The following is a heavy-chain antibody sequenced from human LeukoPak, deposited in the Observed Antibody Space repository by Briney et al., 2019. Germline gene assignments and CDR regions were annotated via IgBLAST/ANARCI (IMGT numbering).Heavy chain of an antibody. CDR3: AKSNPTVPSGMDV. Sequence: GGSLRLSCAASGFTFSSYAMNWVRQAPGQGLEWVSAISRSGGSTYYGDSVKGRCTISRDNSKNTLYLQMNSPRAEDTAVYYCAKSNPTVPSGMDVWGQGTTVTVSS. J-gene: IGHJ6*02. CDR2: ISRSGGST. CDR1: GFTFSSYA. V-gene: IGHV3-23*01. D-gene: IGHD4-17*01.